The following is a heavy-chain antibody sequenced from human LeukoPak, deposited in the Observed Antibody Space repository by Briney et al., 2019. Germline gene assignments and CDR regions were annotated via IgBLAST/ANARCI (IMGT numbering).Heavy chain of an antibody. V-gene: IGHV3-30*03. Sequence: HPGGSLRLSCAVSGFTFSLYGMHWVRQAPGKGLEWVAVVSYDGTNKFYADSVKGRFTISRDGSKNTLYLQMNSLGVEDTAVYYCARDRLGGSYSLCYWGQGTLVTVSS. CDR2: VSYDGTNK. CDR3: ARDRLGGSYSLCY. D-gene: IGHD1-26*01. J-gene: IGHJ4*02. CDR1: GFTFSLYG.